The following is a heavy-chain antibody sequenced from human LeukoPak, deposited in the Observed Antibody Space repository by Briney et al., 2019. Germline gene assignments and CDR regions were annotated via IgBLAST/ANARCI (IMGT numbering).Heavy chain of an antibody. CDR1: GFTFSDYA. Sequence: PGGSLSLSCAASGFTFSDYAMNWVRPAPGKGLEWVSSISGGGSYISYADSVKGRFTVSRDNAKDSLFLQMRSLRDEDTAVYYCARGPALYCTSSSCLDGVDWGQGTLVSVSS. CDR3: ARGPALYCTSSSCLDGVD. J-gene: IGHJ4*02. D-gene: IGHD2-2*01. CDR2: ISGGGSYI. V-gene: IGHV3-21*01.